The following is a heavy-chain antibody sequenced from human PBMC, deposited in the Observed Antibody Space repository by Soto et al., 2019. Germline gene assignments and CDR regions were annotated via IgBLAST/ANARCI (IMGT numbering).Heavy chain of an antibody. Sequence: GGSLRLSCAASGFTFSSYGMHWVRQAPGKGLEWVAVISYDGSNKYYADSVKGRFTISRDNSKNTLYLQMNSLRAEDTAVYYCAKVEYSSSWYFDYWGQGTLVTVSS. CDR1: GFTFSSYG. CDR3: AKVEYSSSWYFDY. CDR2: ISYDGSNK. J-gene: IGHJ4*02. V-gene: IGHV3-30*18. D-gene: IGHD6-13*01.